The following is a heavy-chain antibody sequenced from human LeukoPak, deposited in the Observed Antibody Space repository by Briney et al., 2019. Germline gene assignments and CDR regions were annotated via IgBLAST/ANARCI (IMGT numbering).Heavy chain of an antibody. J-gene: IGHJ4*02. CDR2: IIPIFGTA. D-gene: IGHD3-10*01. Sequence: GASVKVSCKASGGTFSSYAISWVRQAPGQGLEWMGGIIPIFGTANYAQKFQGRVTITRDTSASTAYMELSSLRSEDTAVYYCARDLWFGELSIWGQGTLVTVSS. CDR3: ARDLWFGELSI. V-gene: IGHV1-69*05. CDR1: GGTFSSYA.